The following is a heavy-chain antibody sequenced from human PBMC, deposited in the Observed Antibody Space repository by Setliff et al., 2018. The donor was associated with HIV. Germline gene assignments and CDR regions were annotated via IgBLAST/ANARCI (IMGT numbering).Heavy chain of an antibody. CDR2: MNPNSGNT. J-gene: IGHJ5*02. CDR1: GYTFTSYD. Sequence: ASVKVSCKASGYTFTSYDIDWVRQATGQGLEWMGWMNPNSGNTGYAQKFQGRVTMTRNTSISTAYMELSSLRSEDTAVYYCARGQSPTARGDWFDPWGQGTLVTVSS. D-gene: IGHD3-10*01. V-gene: IGHV1-8*02. CDR3: ARGQSPTARGDWFDP.